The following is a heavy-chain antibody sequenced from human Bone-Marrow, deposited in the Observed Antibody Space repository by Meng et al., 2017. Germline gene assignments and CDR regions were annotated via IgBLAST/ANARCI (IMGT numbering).Heavy chain of an antibody. Sequence: ASVKVSCKASGYTFTSYDINWVRQATGQGLEWMGWMNPNSGNTGYAQKFQGRVTMTTDTSTGTVYMELTSLRSDDTALYYCARSSGYFDYWGQGTLVTVSS. CDR3: ARSSGYFDY. D-gene: IGHD6-6*01. J-gene: IGHJ4*03. CDR1: GYTFTSYD. CDR2: MNPNSGNT. V-gene: IGHV1-8*01.